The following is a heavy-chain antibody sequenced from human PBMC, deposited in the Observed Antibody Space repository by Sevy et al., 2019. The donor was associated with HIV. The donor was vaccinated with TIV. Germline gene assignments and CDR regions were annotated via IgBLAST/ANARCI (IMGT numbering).Heavy chain of an antibody. CDR3: GRITPTTDVDY. Sequence: GGSLRLSCAASGFTFSDAWMNWVRLAPGKGLEWVGRIKSKSAGGTTDYAAPVKDRFTISRDDSKNKLYLQMNGLRTEDTAVYHCGRITPTTDVDYWGQGTLVTVSS. CDR2: IKSKSAGGTT. D-gene: IGHD1-7*01. CDR1: GFTFSDAW. V-gene: IGHV3-15*05. J-gene: IGHJ4*02.